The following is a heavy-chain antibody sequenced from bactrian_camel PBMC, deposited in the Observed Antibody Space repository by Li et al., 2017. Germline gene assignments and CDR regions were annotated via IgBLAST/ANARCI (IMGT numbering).Heavy chain of an antibody. CDR2: IDSRGTT. V-gene: IGHV3S53*01. CDR3: AAADDLVCRLDPTVVNY. CDR1: GYTTNEHC. Sequence: HVQLVESGGGSVQAGGSLVLRCQGSGYTTNEHCMGWFRRSPGKEREGVARIDSRGTTEYVDSVRGRFTVSQDNAKNTLSLLMNSLKPEDTATYYCAAADDLVCRLDPTVVNYWGQGTQVTVS. J-gene: IGHJ4*01.